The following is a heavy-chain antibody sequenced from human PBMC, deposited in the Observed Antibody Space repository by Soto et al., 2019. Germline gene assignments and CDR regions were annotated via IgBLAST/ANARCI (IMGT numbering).Heavy chain of an antibody. V-gene: IGHV4-61*01. CDR1: GGSVTSGSYY. Sequence: SETLSLTCTVSGGSVTSGSYYWSWIRQPPGKGLEWIGYIYNSGSTNYNPSLKSRVTISVDTSKRQISLKLSSVTAADTAVYYCARDQGIAVAVFDYWGQGTLVTVSS. D-gene: IGHD6-19*01. CDR2: IYNSGST. CDR3: ARDQGIAVAVFDY. J-gene: IGHJ4*02.